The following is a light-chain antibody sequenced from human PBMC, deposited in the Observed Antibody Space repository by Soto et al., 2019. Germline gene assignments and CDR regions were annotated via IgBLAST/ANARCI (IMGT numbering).Light chain of an antibody. V-gene: IGKV3-20*01. J-gene: IGKJ2*01. CDR1: QSVSSNY. CDR2: GAS. Sequence: EIVVTQSPGTVSVSPGERATLSCRASQSVSSNYLAWYQQKPGQAPRLLIYGASTRATGIPDRFSGSGSGTDFTLTISRLEPEDCAVYYCQQYSTSPYTFGQGTKLEIK. CDR3: QQYSTSPYT.